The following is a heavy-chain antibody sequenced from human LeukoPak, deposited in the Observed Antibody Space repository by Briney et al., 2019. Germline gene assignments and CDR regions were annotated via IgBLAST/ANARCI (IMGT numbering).Heavy chain of an antibody. CDR3: ARSVVGAVPYY. V-gene: IGHV3-23*01. Sequence: PGGSLRLSCAASGFAFSTYAMTWVRQAPEKGLQWVSTISTSGRATYYADSVEGRFTISRDNSKNTLYLQMNSLRAEDTGVYYCARSVVGAVPYYWGQGTLVTVSS. CDR2: ISTSGRAT. D-gene: IGHD1-26*01. J-gene: IGHJ4*02. CDR1: GFAFSTYA.